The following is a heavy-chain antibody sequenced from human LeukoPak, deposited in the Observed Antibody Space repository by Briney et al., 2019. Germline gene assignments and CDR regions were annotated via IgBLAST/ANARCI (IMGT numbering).Heavy chain of an antibody. Sequence: SETLSLTCSVSGGSISSYYWSWILQPPGNGLEWIGYIYYSGSTNYNPSLKSRVTISVDTSKNQFSLKLSSVTAADTAVYYCARDVVRGIVGATKDYYYYMDVWGKGTTVTVSS. CDR2: IYYSGST. V-gene: IGHV4-59*01. J-gene: IGHJ6*03. CDR1: GGSISSYY. CDR3: ARDVVRGIVGATKDYYYYMDV. D-gene: IGHD1-26*01.